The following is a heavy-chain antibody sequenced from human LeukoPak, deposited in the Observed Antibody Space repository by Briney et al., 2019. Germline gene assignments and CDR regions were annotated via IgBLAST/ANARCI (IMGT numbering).Heavy chain of an antibody. Sequence: ASVKVSCKASGYTFTDYYMHWVRQAPGQGFEWMGWINPNDGDTNYAQKFQGRVTMTRDTSISTAHMEVSRLRSDDTTVYYCARANFLYCSSTTCLFDYWGQGTLVTVSS. D-gene: IGHD2-2*01. V-gene: IGHV1-2*02. CDR2: INPNDGDT. CDR1: GYTFTDYY. J-gene: IGHJ4*02. CDR3: ARANFLYCSSTTCLFDY.